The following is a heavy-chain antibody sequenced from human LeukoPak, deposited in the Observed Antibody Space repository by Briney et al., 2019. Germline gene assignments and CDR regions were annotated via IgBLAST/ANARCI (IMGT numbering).Heavy chain of an antibody. Sequence: KPGGSLRLSCAASGFTFSSYAMSWVRQAPGKGLEWVSAISGSGGSTYYADSVKGRFTVSRDNSRNTLYLQMNSLRAEDTAIYYCAKGMNNAPEYWGQGTLVTVSS. J-gene: IGHJ4*02. CDR1: GFTFSSYA. D-gene: IGHD1-14*01. CDR2: ISGSGGST. V-gene: IGHV3-23*01. CDR3: AKGMNNAPEY.